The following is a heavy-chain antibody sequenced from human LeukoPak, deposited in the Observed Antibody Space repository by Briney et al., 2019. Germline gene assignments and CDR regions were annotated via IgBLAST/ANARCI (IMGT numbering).Heavy chain of an antibody. CDR3: ARVSRFHWYFDL. CDR2: ITSSSSVI. D-gene: IGHD3-16*01. V-gene: IGHV3-48*01. CDR1: GFTFSGYS. Sequence: LSGGCLRLSCAASGFTFSGYSMDWVRQAPGKGLEWLSYITSSSSVIYYADSMKGRFTVSRDNARNSLYLQMNSLRAEDTAVYYCARVSRFHWYFDLWGRGTLVTVSS. J-gene: IGHJ2*01.